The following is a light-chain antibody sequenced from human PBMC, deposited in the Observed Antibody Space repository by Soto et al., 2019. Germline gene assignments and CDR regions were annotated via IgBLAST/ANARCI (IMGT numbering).Light chain of an antibody. J-gene: IGKJ3*01. CDR3: QESYSSPFT. V-gene: IGKV1-39*01. CDR2: DAS. CDR1: QDINNY. Sequence: DIQMTQSPSSLSASVGDRVTITCQASQDINNYVNWYQQKPGKAPKLLIFDASTLKTGVPSRFSGSGSGTEFTLTISSLQPEDFATYYCQESYSSPFTIGPGTRVDVK.